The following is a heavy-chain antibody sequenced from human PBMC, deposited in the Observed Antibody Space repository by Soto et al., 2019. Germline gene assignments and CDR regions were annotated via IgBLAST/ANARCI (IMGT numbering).Heavy chain of an antibody. Sequence: QVQLQESGPGLVKPSGTLSLTCAVSSGSISSSNWWSWVRQPPGKGLEWIGEIYHSGSTNYNPSLKSRVTISVDKSKNQFSLTLSSVTAADTAVYYCARGKYYYGSGSYCAFDIWGQGTMVTVSS. D-gene: IGHD3-10*01. CDR2: IYHSGST. CDR3: ARGKYYYGSGSYCAFDI. J-gene: IGHJ3*02. CDR1: SGSISSSNW. V-gene: IGHV4-4*02.